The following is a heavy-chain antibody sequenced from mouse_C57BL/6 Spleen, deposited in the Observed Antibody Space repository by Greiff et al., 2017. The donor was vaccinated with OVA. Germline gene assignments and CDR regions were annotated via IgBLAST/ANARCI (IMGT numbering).Heavy chain of an antibody. CDR1: GYTFTSYW. V-gene: IGHV1-50*01. CDR3: ARWGSLDY. J-gene: IGHJ2*01. CDR2: IDPSDSYT. D-gene: IGHD1-1*01. Sequence: VQLQQPGAELVKPGASVKLSCKASGYTFTSYWMQWVKQRPGQGLEWIGEIDPSDSYTNYNQKFKGKATVTVDTSSSTAYMQLSSLTSEDSAVYYCARWGSLDYWGQGTTLTVSS.